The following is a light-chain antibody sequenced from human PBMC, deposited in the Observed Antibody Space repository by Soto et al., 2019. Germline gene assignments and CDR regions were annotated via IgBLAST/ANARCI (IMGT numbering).Light chain of an antibody. CDR2: GAS. V-gene: IGKV3-20*01. CDR1: QSVSNNY. J-gene: IGKJ1*01. CDR3: QQYGSSGT. Sequence: EIVLTQSPGTLSLSPGERATLSCRASQSVSNNYLAWYQQKPGQAPRLLIYGASNRATGIPDRFSGRGSGTDFTLTISRLEPEDFAVYYCQQYGSSGTFGQWTKVEIK.